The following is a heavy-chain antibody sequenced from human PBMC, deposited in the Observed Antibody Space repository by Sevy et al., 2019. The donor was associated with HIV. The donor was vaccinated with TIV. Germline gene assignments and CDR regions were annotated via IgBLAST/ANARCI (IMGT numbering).Heavy chain of an antibody. CDR1: GGSFSGYY. J-gene: IGHJ6*02. D-gene: IGHD6-6*01. V-gene: IGHV4-34*01. CDR3: ARRSIAALISYGMDV. Sequence: SETLSLTGAVYGGSFSGYYWSWIRQPPGKGLEWIGEINHSGSTNYNPSLKSRVTISVDTSKNQFSLKLSSVTAADTAVYYCARRSIAALISYGMDVWGQGTTVTVSS. CDR2: INHSGST.